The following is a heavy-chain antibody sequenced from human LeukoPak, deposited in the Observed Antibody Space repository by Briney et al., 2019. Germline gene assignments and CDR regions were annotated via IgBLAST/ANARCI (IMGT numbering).Heavy chain of an antibody. J-gene: IGHJ5*02. CDR3: ARGRNPPTWSAP. CDR1: GGSISSYY. V-gene: IGHV4-59*01. Sequence: SETLSLTCTVSGGSISSYYWSWIRQPPGKGLEWIGYIYYSGSTNYNPSLKSRVTISVDTSKNQFSLKLSSVTAADTAVYYCARGRNPPTWSAPWGKETLVTVS. CDR2: IYYSGST.